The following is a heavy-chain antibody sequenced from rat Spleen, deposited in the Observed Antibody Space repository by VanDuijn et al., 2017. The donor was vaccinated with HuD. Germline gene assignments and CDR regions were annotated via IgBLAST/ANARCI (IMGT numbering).Heavy chain of an antibody. D-gene: IGHD1-7*01. J-gene: IGHJ2*01. CDR3: TRESWVFDN. CDR1: GFTFNNFW. CDR2: ITQTGDNT. V-gene: IGHV5-31*01. Sequence: EVQLVESGGGLVQPGRSLKLSCVVSGFTFNNFWMTWIRQAPGKGLEWIATITQTGDNTYYPDSVRGRFTISRDNAKNTLYLQMKSLRSEDTATYYCTRESWVFDNWGHGVIVTVSS.